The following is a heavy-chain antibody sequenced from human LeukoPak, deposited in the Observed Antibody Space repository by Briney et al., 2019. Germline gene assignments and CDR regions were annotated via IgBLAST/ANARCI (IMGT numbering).Heavy chain of an antibody. CDR1: GFTFSSYE. D-gene: IGHD3-10*01. V-gene: IGHV3-48*03. CDR2: ISSSGSTI. CDR3: ARVHYDSGDY. Sequence: GGSLRLSCAASGFTFSSYEMNWVRQAPGKGLEWVSYISSSGSTIYYADSVKGRFTISRDNAKNSLYPQMNSLRAEDTAVYYCARVHYDSGDYWGQGTLVTVSS. J-gene: IGHJ4*02.